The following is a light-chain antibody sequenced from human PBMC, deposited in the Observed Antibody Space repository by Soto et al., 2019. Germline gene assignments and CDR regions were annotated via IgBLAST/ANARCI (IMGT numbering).Light chain of an antibody. CDR1: QDIINR. CDR3: QQYKDYPLT. V-gene: IGKV1-16*02. Sequence: DLQMTQSPSSLSASVGDRITITCRDSQDIINRLVWFQQKPGKAPKSLIYAASNLQSGDPSKFSGIGSGPEFTLTIYILQPEDFATYYCQQYKDYPLTFGGGTRVEIK. CDR2: AAS. J-gene: IGKJ4*01.